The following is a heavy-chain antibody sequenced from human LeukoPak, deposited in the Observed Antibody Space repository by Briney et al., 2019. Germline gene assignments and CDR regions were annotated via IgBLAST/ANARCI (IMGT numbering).Heavy chain of an antibody. CDR1: GFTFDYYS. D-gene: IGHD6-19*01. CDR2: MSWHSGTI. Sequence: GRSLRHSCAASGFTFDYYSRPWVPQAPGKGLEGGSGMSWHSGTIVYADSVKGRFTIYSDNDNNSLYLQMTSLRAEDTDVYYCATFIAVAGEYYFDYWGQGTLVTVSS. J-gene: IGHJ4*02. CDR3: ATFIAVAGEYYFDY. V-gene: IGHV3-9*01.